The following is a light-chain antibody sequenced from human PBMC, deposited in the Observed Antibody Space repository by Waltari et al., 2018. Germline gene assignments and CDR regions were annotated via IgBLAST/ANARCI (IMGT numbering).Light chain of an antibody. CDR2: GAS. J-gene: IGKJ2*01. CDR3: QQYFSSPPYT. V-gene: IGKV3-20*01. Sequence: EIVLTQSPDTLSLSPGERATLSCRASQSVSTSFLAWYQQKPGQAPRLLIYGASNRATGIPDRFSGRGSGTDFTLTISRLEPEDFAVYYCQQYFSSPPYTFGQGTSWRSN. CDR1: QSVSTSF.